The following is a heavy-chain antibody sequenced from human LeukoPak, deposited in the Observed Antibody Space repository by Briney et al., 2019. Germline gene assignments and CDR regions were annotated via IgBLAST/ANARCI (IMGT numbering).Heavy chain of an antibody. CDR2: IFPSGGEI. J-gene: IGHJ3*02. CDR3: AKGNSGYYNDAFDI. V-gene: IGHV3-23*01. CDR1: GFTFSTFA. D-gene: IGHD3-22*01. Sequence: GGSLRLSCEASGFTFSTFAMIWVRQPPGKGLEWVSSIFPSGGEIHYADSVKGRFTISRDKSKNTLYLQMNSLRAEDTAVYYCAKGNSGYYNDAFDIWGQGTMVTVSS.